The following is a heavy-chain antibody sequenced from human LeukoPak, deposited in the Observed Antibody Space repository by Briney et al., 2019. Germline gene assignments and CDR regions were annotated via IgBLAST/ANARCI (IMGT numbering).Heavy chain of an antibody. Sequence: PSGTLSLTCTVSGASISSSNWWTWVRQPPGEALEWIGEIYHAGSTKYNPSLKSRLTISVDKSNNSFSLSLTSVTAADTAFYYCARAAAVTGQFEFWGQGTLVTVSS. CDR2: IYHAGST. CDR1: GASISSSNW. V-gene: IGHV4-4*02. D-gene: IGHD6-19*01. J-gene: IGHJ4*02. CDR3: ARAAAVTGQFEF.